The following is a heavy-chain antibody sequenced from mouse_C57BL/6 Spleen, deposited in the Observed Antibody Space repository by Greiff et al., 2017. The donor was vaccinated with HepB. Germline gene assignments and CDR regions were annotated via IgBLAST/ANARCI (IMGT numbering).Heavy chain of an antibody. CDR2: IYPGDGDT. J-gene: IGHJ1*03. D-gene: IGHD1-1*01. CDR3: ADYYYGSSYWYFDV. Sequence: VQLQQSGPELVKPGASVKISCKASGYAFSSSWMNWVKQRPGKGLEWIGRIYPGDGDTNYTGKFKGKATLTADKSSSTAYMQLSSLPSEDSAVYFCADYYYGSSYWYFDVWGTGTTVTVSS. CDR1: GYAFSSSW. V-gene: IGHV1-82*01.